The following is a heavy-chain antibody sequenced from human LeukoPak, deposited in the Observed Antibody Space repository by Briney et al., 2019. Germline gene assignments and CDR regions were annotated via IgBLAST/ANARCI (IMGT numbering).Heavy chain of an antibody. CDR1: GGTFSSYA. CDR3: ARDPYYYDSSGYRHLHYFDY. CDR2: IIPIFGTA. J-gene: IGHJ4*02. V-gene: IGHV1-69*01. Sequence: ASVKVSCKASGGTFSSYAISWVRQAPGQGLEWMGGIIPIFGTANYAQKFQGRVTITAGESTSTAYMELSSLRSEDTAVYYCARDPYYYDSSGYRHLHYFDYWGQGTLVTVSS. D-gene: IGHD3-22*01.